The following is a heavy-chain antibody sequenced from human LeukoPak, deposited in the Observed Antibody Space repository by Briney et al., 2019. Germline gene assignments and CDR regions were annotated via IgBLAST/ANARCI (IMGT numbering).Heavy chain of an antibody. V-gene: IGHV3-7*01. CDR1: GFTFSSYW. J-gene: IGHJ6*03. D-gene: IGHD2-2*01. Sequence: GGSLRLSCAASGFTFSSYWMSWVRQAPGRGLEWVANIKQDGSEKYYVDSVKGRFTISRDNAKNSLYLQMNSLRAEDTAVYYCARGSGCSSTSCYVDYYYYMDVWGKGTTVTVSS. CDR3: ARGSGCSSTSCYVDYYYYMDV. CDR2: IKQDGSEK.